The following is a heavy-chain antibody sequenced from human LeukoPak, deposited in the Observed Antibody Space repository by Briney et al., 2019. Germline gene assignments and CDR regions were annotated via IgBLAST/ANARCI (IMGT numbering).Heavy chain of an antibody. CDR2: ISGSGAKT. CDR3: GDRSGGY. Sequence: PGGSLRLSCAASGFTFSTYAMNWVRQAPGKGLEWVSAISGSGAKTYYADSVKGRFTISRDNSKNTLYLQMNSLRAEDTAVYYCGDRSGGYWGQGTLVTVSS. J-gene: IGHJ4*02. CDR1: GFTFSTYA. V-gene: IGHV3-23*01. D-gene: IGHD3-10*01.